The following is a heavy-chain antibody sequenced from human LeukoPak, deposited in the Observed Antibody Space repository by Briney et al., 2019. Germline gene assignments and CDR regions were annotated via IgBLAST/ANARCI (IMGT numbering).Heavy chain of an antibody. D-gene: IGHD1-26*01. Sequence: GGSLRLSCAASGFTFSSYSMNWVRQAPGKGPEGVSSISSSSSYIYYADSVKGRFTISRDNAKNSLYLQMNSLRAEDTAVYYCARDLLGVQWELPGDAFDIWGQGTMVTVSS. CDR3: ARDLLGVQWELPGDAFDI. J-gene: IGHJ3*02. V-gene: IGHV3-21*01. CDR1: GFTFSSYS. CDR2: ISSSSSYI.